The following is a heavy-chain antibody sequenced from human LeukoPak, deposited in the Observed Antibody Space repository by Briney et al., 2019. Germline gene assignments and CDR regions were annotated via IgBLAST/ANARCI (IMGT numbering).Heavy chain of an antibody. D-gene: IGHD3-22*01. CDR1: GYTFTGYY. Sequence: ASVKVSCKASGYTFTGYYMHWVRQAPGQGLEWMGWINPNSGGTNYAQKFQGRVTMTRDTSISTAYMELSRLRSDDTAVYYCARGYYYDSSGYYWDYWGQGTLVTVSS. CDR2: INPNSGGT. J-gene: IGHJ4*02. V-gene: IGHV1-2*02. CDR3: ARGYYYDSSGYYWDY.